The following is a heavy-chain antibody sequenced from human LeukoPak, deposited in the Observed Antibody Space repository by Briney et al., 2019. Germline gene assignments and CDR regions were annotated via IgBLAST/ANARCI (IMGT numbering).Heavy chain of an antibody. CDR1: GNTFTSYY. CDR2: INPSSGST. Sequence: ASVKVSYKASGNTFTSYYIHWVRQAPGQGLEWMGIINPSSGSTNYAQKFQGRVTITADESTSTAYMELSSLRSEDTAVYYCARDAYYDFWSGYLWGQGTLVTVSS. V-gene: IGHV1-46*01. J-gene: IGHJ4*02. D-gene: IGHD3-3*01. CDR3: ARDAYYDFWSGYL.